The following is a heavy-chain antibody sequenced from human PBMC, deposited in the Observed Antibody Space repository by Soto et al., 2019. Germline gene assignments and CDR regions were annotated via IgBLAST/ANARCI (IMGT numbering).Heavy chain of an antibody. Sequence: GESLKISCAASGFTFSSYGMHWVRQAPGKGLEWVAVIWYDGSNKYYADSVKGRFTISRDNSKNTLYLQMNSLRAEDTAVYYCARDHLTYCGGDCYSGVFDYWGQGTLVTVSS. V-gene: IGHV3-33*01. J-gene: IGHJ4*02. D-gene: IGHD2-21*01. CDR1: GFTFSSYG. CDR3: ARDHLTYCGGDCYSGVFDY. CDR2: IWYDGSNK.